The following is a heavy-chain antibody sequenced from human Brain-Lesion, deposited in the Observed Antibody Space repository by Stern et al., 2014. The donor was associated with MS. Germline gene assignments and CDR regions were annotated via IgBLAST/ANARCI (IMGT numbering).Heavy chain of an antibody. CDR2: INPKSGGT. CDR1: GYTFTGYY. V-gene: IGHV1-2*04. D-gene: IGHD3-22*01. CDR3: ATYYYDSTGYNDF. J-gene: IGHJ4*02. Sequence: QVQLVRSGAEVKKPGASVKVSCKASGYTFTGYYMHWVRQAPGQGLEWMGWINPKSGGTNYAQKFQGWVTMTRDTSINTAYMELSRLRSDDTAVYYCATYYYDSTGYNDFRGQGTLVTVSS.